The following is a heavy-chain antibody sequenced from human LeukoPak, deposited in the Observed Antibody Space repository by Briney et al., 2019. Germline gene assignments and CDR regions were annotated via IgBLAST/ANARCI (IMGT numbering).Heavy chain of an antibody. J-gene: IGHJ4*02. CDR3: AKDGLPYGDYAYYFDY. V-gene: IGHV3-23*01. Sequence: GGSLRLSCATSKFNFIKYGLTWVRQAPGKGLEWVSTISGSGGSTYSADSVKGRFTISRDNSKNTLYLQMNSLRADDTAIYYCAKDGLPYGDYAYYFDYWGQGTLVTVSS. D-gene: IGHD4-17*01. CDR2: ISGSGGST. CDR1: KFNFIKYG.